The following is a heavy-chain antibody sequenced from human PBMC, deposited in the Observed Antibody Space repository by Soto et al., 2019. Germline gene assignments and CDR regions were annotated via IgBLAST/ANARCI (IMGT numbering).Heavy chain of an antibody. CDR2: IYPGDSDT. Sequence: GESLKISCKGSGYSFTSYWIGWVRQMPGKGLEWMGIIYPGDSDTRYSPSFQGQVTISADKSISTAYLQWSSLKASDTAIYYCARLGNGSGSYAPASYYYYYGMDVWGQGTTVTVSS. CDR3: ARLGNGSGSYAPASYYYYYGMDV. D-gene: IGHD3-10*01. J-gene: IGHJ6*02. CDR1: GYSFTSYW. V-gene: IGHV5-51*01.